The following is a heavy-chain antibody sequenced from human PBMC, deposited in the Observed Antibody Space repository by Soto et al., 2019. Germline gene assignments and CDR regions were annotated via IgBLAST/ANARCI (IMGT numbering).Heavy chain of an antibody. D-gene: IGHD1-26*01. CDR1: GGSVSSSSYY. CDR2: IYYSGST. V-gene: IGHV4-61*01. J-gene: IGHJ4*02. CDR3: AKDLGSYYLDY. Sequence: PSETLSLTCTVSGGSVSSSSYYWSWIRQPPGKGLEWIGYIYYSGSTNYNPSLKSRVTISVDTSKNQFPLKLSSVTAADTAVYYRAKDLGSYYLDYWGQGTQVTVSS.